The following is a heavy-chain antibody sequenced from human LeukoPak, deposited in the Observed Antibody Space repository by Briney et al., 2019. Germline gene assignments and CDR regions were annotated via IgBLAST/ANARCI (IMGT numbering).Heavy chain of an antibody. CDR3: AKNKVVAGPPVDY. J-gene: IGHJ4*02. D-gene: IGHD2-15*01. CDR2: ISGSGGST. V-gene: IGHV3-23*01. Sequence: AISGSGGSTYYADSVKGRFTISRDNSKNTLYLQMNSLRAEDTAVYYCAKNKVVAGPPVDYWGQGTLVTVSS.